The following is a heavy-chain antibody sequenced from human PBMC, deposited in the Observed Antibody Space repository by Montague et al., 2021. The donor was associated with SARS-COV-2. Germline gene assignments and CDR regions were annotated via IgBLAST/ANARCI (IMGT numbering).Heavy chain of an antibody. Sequence: SETLSLTCTVSGGSVSSYYWSWIRQPPGRGLLWIGYISYSGSTNYNPSLKSRVTISVDTSKNHFTLRLSSVTAADTAIYYCARKGSGRSDLAYWGQGTLVTVSS. CDR1: GGSVSSYY. CDR2: ISYSGST. J-gene: IGHJ4*02. V-gene: IGHV4-59*02. CDR3: ARKGSGRSDLAY. D-gene: IGHD1-26*01.